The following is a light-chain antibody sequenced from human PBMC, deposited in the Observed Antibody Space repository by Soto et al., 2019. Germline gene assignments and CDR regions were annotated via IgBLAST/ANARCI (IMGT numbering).Light chain of an antibody. V-gene: IGLV2-23*02. CDR2: GVS. Sequence: QSALTQPASVSGSPGQSITICCSGTRTDIRSYNYVAWYQQFPGKTPKILIYGVSNRPSGVSSRFSGSKSGNTASLTISGLQAEDEADYYCCSYADSSRTLVFGGGTKLTVL. CDR1: RTDIRSYNY. CDR3: CSYADSSRTLV. J-gene: IGLJ2*01.